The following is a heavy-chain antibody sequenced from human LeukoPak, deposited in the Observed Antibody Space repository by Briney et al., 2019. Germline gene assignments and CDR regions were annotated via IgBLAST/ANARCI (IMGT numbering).Heavy chain of an antibody. CDR2: ISGSGGST. Sequence: PGGSLRLSCAASGFTFSSYNMNWVRQAPGMGLEWVSAISGSGGSTYYADSVKGRFNISRDNSKNTLYLQMNSLRAEDTAVYYCARECMGGGDCEGYWGQGTLVTVSS. CDR1: GFTFSSYN. CDR3: ARECMGGGDCEGY. V-gene: IGHV3-23*01. J-gene: IGHJ4*02. D-gene: IGHD2-21*02.